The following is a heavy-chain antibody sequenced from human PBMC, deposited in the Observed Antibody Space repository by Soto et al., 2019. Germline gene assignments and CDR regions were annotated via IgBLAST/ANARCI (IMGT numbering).Heavy chain of an antibody. Sequence: SETLSLTCAVYGGSFSGYYWSWIRQPPGKGLEWIGEINHSGSTNYNPSLKSRVTISVDTSKNQFSLKLSSVTAADTAVYYRARAAPYYDILDEDFYYYYYYMDVWGKGTTVTVSS. CDR3: ARAAPYYDILDEDFYYYYYYMDV. D-gene: IGHD3-9*01. CDR1: GGSFSGYY. J-gene: IGHJ6*03. V-gene: IGHV4-34*01. CDR2: INHSGST.